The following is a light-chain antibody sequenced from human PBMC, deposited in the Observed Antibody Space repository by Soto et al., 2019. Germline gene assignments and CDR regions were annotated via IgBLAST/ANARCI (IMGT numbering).Light chain of an antibody. V-gene: IGLV2-11*01. J-gene: IGLJ1*01. Sequence: ALTQPRSVSGSPGQSVTISCTGTSSDVGGYNYVSWYQQHPGKAPKLMIYDVSKRPSGVPDRFSGSKSGNTASLTISGLQAEDEADYYCCSYAGSYTDVFGTGTKVTVL. CDR3: CSYAGSYTDV. CDR1: SSDVGGYNY. CDR2: DVS.